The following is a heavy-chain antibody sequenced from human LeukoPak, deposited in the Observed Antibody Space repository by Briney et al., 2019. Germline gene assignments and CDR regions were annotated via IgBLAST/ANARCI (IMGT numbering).Heavy chain of an antibody. CDR3: AKPADYYDTSGYYFRLYYFDY. J-gene: IGHJ4*02. CDR1: GFTFSSYA. D-gene: IGHD3-22*01. Sequence: RGSLRLSCAASGFTFSSYAMSWVRHAPGEWLEWVSSIIGRGGNTFYADSVKGRFTISRDNSRNTLYLQINSERAEHTGVYLCAKPADYYDTSGYYFRLYYFDYWGQGTLVTVSS. CDR2: IIGRGGNT. V-gene: IGHV3-23*01.